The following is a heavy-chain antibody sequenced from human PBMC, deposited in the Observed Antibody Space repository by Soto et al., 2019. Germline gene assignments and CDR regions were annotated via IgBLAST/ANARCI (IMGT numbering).Heavy chain of an antibody. CDR3: TIFPSAYKNVLDY. V-gene: IGHV4-59*08. CDR2: IRYTAST. D-gene: IGHD2-21*01. Sequence: QVQLQESGPGLVKPSETLSLTCTVSGGSVSGYYWNWIRQPPGKGLEWIGYIRYTASTTYNPSLKPRVTMSVAASENQFSLKLSSVTAADTAVYYCTIFPSAYKNVLDYWGQGARVTVSS. J-gene: IGHJ4*02. CDR1: GGSVSGYY.